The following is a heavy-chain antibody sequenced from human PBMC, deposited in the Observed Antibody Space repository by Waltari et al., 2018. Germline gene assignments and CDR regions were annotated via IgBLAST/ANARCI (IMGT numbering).Heavy chain of an antibody. J-gene: IGHJ4*02. CDR3: ARQYYDFWSGSTPFDY. D-gene: IGHD3-3*01. V-gene: IGHV4-59*08. CDR2: IYYSGST. Sequence: QVQLQESGPGLVKPSETLSLTCTVSGGSISSYYWSWIRQPPGKGLEWIGYIYYSGSTNYNPSLKSRVTLSVDTSKNQFSLKLSSVTAADTAVYYCARQYYDFWSGSTPFDYWGQGTLVTVSS. CDR1: GGSISSYY.